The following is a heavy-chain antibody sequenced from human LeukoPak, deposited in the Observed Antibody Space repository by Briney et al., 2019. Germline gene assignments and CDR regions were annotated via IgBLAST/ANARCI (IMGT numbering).Heavy chain of an antibody. CDR3: ARGGRAFCGDDRYRNFDY. V-gene: IGHV3-66*01. CDR2: IYSDGSK. CDR1: GITVSRDY. Sequence: GGSLRLSCATTGITVSRDYMSWVRQAPGKGLEWVSVIYSDGSKHYADSVKDRFTISRDSSRNTLYLQMSSLRAEDTALYYCARGGRAFCGDDRYRNFDYWGQGTLVTVSS. D-gene: IGHD2-21*02. J-gene: IGHJ4*02.